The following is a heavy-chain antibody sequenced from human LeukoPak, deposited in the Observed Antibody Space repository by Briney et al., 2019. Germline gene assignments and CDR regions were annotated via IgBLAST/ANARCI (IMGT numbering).Heavy chain of an antibody. D-gene: IGHD1-26*01. V-gene: IGHV3-21*01. Sequence: GGSLRLSCAASGFTISSYSMNWVRQAPGKGLDWVSSISSSSSYIYYADSVKGRFTISRDNSKNTLYLQMNSLRAEDTAVYYCAKLKGQSGNYGDSLHRSRFPFDIWGQGTMVTVSS. J-gene: IGHJ3*02. CDR3: AKLKGQSGNYGDSLHRSRFPFDI. CDR1: GFTISSYS. CDR2: ISSSSSYI.